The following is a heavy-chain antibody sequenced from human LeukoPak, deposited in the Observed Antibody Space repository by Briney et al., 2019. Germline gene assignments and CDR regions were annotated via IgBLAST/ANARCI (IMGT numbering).Heavy chain of an antibody. Sequence: SETLSLTCTVSGYSISTSYYWGWIRQPPGKGLEWIGSIYHSGNTYYNPSLKSRVTISVDTSKNQFSLKLSSVTAADTAVYYCTRPYYYDSSGSPDYWGQGTLVTVSS. CDR3: TRPYYYDSSGSPDY. CDR1: GYSISTSYY. V-gene: IGHV4-38-2*02. CDR2: IYHSGNT. J-gene: IGHJ4*02. D-gene: IGHD3-22*01.